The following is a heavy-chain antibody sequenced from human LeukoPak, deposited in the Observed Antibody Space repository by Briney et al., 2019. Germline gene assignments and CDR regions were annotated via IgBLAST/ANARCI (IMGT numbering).Heavy chain of an antibody. V-gene: IGHV1-18*01. CDR3: ASRAGNSFHGFDV. J-gene: IGHJ3*01. Sequence: GASEKVSCRGPGYTFTSCGINWGRQAPGQGLSWMGWICAYNGDTSSAQTLQGRTTMTTDTSTSTDYIKLRTLTSDDTAVYSCASRAGNSFHGFDVWGQGTTATVSS. D-gene: IGHD4-23*01. CDR2: ICAYNGDT. CDR1: GYTFTSCG.